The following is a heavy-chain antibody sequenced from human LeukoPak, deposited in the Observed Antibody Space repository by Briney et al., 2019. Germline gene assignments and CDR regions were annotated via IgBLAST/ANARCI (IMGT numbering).Heavy chain of an antibody. V-gene: IGHV1-18*01. CDR2: SSGTGYNI. CDR3: ARSRCSDSTSCYYFFFFDS. D-gene: IGHD2-2*01. Sequence: ASVKVSCKASGYTFSAYGITWVRQAPGQGLEWMAWSSGTGYNIEYAQKFQGRVTMTTDTSTSTAYLELRSLRSDDTAVYYCARSRCSDSTSCYYFFFFDSWGQGSLVTVSS. CDR1: GYTFSAYG. J-gene: IGHJ4*02.